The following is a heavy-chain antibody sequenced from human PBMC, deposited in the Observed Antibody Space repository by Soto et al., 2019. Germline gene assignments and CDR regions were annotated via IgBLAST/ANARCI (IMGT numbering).Heavy chain of an antibody. CDR3: ARGSGWYGGYNWFDP. D-gene: IGHD6-19*01. J-gene: IGHJ5*02. CDR1: GYTFTSYY. V-gene: IGHV1-46*01. CDR2: INPSGGST. Sequence: ASVKVSCKASGYTFTSYYMHWVRQAPGQGLEWMGIINPSGGSTSYAQKFQDRVTMTRDTSTSTVYMELSSLRSEDTAVYYCARGSGWYGGYNWFDPWGQGTLVTVSS.